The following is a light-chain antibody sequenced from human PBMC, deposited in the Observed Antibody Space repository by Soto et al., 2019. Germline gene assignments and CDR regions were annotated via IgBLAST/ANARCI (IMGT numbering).Light chain of an antibody. V-gene: IGLV2-14*01. Sequence: QSALTQPASVSGSPGQSITISCTGTISDVGAYNYVSWYQQHPGKAPKLMIYDVSNRPSGVSNRFSGSKSGNTASLTISGLQADDEADYYCSSYTSSSPLFGGGTKLTVL. CDR2: DVS. J-gene: IGLJ2*01. CDR1: ISDVGAYNY. CDR3: SSYTSSSPL.